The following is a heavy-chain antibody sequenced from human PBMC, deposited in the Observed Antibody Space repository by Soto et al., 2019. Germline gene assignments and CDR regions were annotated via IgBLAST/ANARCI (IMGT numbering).Heavy chain of an antibody. V-gene: IGHV3-23*01. J-gene: IGHJ4*02. Sequence: EVQLLESGGGLVQPGGSLRLSCAASGFTFSSYAMSWVRQAPGKGLEWVSAISGSGGSTYYADSVKGRFTISRDNSKNQRYLQMNGLRAEDTAVYYCAKGRGYCSSTSCYVGSDYWGQGTLVTVSS. CDR2: ISGSGGST. CDR3: AKGRGYCSSTSCYVGSDY. D-gene: IGHD2-2*01. CDR1: GFTFSSYA.